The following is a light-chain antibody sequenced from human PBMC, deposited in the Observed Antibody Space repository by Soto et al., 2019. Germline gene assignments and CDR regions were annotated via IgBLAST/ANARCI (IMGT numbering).Light chain of an antibody. CDR1: SSDVGGYNY. V-gene: IGLV2-8*01. Sequence: QSALTQPPSASGSPGQSVTISCTGTSSDVGGYNYVSWYQQHPGKAPKLMISVGSKRPSGVPDRFPGSKSGNTATQTVSGLQAEDEADDYCSSFAGNNNLVFGGGTKLTVL. CDR3: SSFAGNNNLV. J-gene: IGLJ2*01. CDR2: VGS.